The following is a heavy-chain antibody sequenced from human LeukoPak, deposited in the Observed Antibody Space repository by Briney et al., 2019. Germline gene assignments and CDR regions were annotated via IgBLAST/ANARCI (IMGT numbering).Heavy chain of an antibody. Sequence: SETLSLTCTVSGGSISSSSYYWGWIRQPPGKGLEWIGSIYYSGSTYYNPSLKSRVTISVDTSKNQFSLKLSSVTAADTAVYYCARVMERRTAPFDYWGQGTLDTVSS. D-gene: IGHD1-1*01. V-gene: IGHV4-39*01. CDR1: GGSISSSSYY. CDR3: ARVMERRTAPFDY. J-gene: IGHJ4*02. CDR2: IYYSGST.